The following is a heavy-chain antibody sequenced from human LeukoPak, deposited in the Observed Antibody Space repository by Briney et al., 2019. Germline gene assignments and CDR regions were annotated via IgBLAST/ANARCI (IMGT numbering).Heavy chain of an antibody. J-gene: IGHJ4*02. CDR1: GITLSNYG. Sequence: QPGGSLRLSCAVSGITLSNYGMSWVRQAPGKGLEWVAGISGSGGGTNYADSVKGRFAISRDNPKNTLYLQMNSLGAEDTAVYFCAKRGVVIRVILVGFHKEAYYFDSWGQGALVTVSS. CDR2: ISGSGGGT. CDR3: AKRGVVIRVILVGFHKEAYYFDS. V-gene: IGHV3-23*01. D-gene: IGHD3-22*01.